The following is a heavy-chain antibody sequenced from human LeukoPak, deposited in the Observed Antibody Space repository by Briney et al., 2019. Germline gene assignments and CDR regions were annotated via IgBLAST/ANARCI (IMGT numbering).Heavy chain of an antibody. J-gene: IGHJ4*02. CDR3: ARLHSTAAAGTYDY. CDR2: ISSDSSYT. V-gene: IGHV3-11*06. Sequence: PGGSLRLSCAASGFIFSDYYMTWIRQAPGKGLDWISYISSDSSYTRYADSVKGRFTVSRDNAKSSLYLQMNSLRAEDTAVYYCARLHSTAAAGTYDYWGQGTLVTVSS. D-gene: IGHD6-13*01. CDR1: GFIFSDYY.